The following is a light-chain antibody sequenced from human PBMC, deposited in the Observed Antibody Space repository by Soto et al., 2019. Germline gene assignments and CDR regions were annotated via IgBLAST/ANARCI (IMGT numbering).Light chain of an antibody. V-gene: IGKV1-27*01. CDR1: QDISNS. CDR3: QKYNSAPWT. CDR2: AAS. Sequence: DIQMTQSPSSLSASVGDRVTITCRASQDISNSLAWDQQKPGKVPKLLIYAASTLQSGVPSRFSGSGSGTDFTLTISSLQPEDVATYYCQKYNSAPWTFGQGTKVEIK. J-gene: IGKJ1*01.